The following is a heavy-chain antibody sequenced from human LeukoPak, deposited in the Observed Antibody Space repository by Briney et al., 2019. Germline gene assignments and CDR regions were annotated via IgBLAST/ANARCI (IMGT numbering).Heavy chain of an antibody. Sequence: SETLSLTCTVSRGSPSRYYWSCIRHPLEGGLEWIGYVYYIGSTNYSPSLKSRVTLLVDTSKNQISLKLNSVTASDTAVYHCARHSQHQLSWFVTWGQGNLVTVSS. J-gene: IGHJ5*02. V-gene: IGHV4-59*08. CDR3: ARHSQHQLSWFVT. D-gene: IGHD6-13*01. CDR1: RGSPSRYY. CDR2: VYYIGST.